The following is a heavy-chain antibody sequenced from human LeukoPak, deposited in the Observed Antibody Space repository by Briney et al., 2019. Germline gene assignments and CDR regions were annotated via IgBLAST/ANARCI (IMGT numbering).Heavy chain of an antibody. D-gene: IGHD5-24*01. CDR3: ARSKDIRMGSKRGIEMDY. V-gene: IGHV4-61*02. CDR2: IYTSGST. J-gene: IGHJ4*02. CDR1: GYSISSGYY. Sequence: SETLSLTCTVSGYSISSGYYWGWIRQPAGKGLEWIGRIYTSGSTNYNPSLKSRVTISVDTSKNQFSLKLSSVTAADTAVYYCARSKDIRMGSKRGIEMDYWGQGTLVTVSS.